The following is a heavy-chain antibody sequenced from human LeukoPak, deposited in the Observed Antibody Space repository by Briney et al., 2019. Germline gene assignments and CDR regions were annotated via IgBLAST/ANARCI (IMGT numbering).Heavy chain of an antibody. CDR3: AKTSATYGGSVDC. CDR1: GFTFNTYA. Sequence: GGSLRLSCVAPGFTFNTYAMSWVRQAPGKGLEWVSTISGSGAFTKYADSVTGRFTISRDNSKNTLYMQMNSLRVEDTAVYYCAKTSATYGGSVDCWGQGTLVTVSS. CDR2: ISGSGAFT. D-gene: IGHD4-23*01. V-gene: IGHV3-23*01. J-gene: IGHJ4*02.